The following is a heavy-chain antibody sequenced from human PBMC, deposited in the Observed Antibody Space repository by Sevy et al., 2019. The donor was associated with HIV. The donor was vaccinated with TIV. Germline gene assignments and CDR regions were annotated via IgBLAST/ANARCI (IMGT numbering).Heavy chain of an antibody. D-gene: IGHD2-2*02. Sequence: GGSLRLSCAASGFTVSSNYMSWVRQAPGKGLEWLSVIYSGGSTYYADSVKGRFTISRDNSKNTLYLQMNSLRAEDTAVYYCARDTTRHCSSTSCYTNYYYYGMDVWGQGTTVTVSS. J-gene: IGHJ6*02. V-gene: IGHV3-53*01. CDR2: IYSGGST. CDR3: ARDTTRHCSSTSCYTNYYYYGMDV. CDR1: GFTVSSNY.